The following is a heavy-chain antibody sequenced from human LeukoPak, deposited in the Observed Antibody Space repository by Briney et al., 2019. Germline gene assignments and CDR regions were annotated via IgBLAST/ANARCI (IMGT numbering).Heavy chain of an antibody. V-gene: IGHV4-59*11. CDR2: VYYTGRT. CDR1: GDSISRPY. J-gene: IGHJ6*03. Sequence: PETLSLTCTVSGDSISRPYWSWIRQPPGKGLEWIGYVYYTGRTNYSPSLKSRVTMSIDTSKSQFSLRLTSVTAADAAVYYCARGGGLYFGDLFSAGYMDVWGKGTTVTVSS. CDR3: ARGGGLYFGDLFSAGYMDV. D-gene: IGHD3-10*01.